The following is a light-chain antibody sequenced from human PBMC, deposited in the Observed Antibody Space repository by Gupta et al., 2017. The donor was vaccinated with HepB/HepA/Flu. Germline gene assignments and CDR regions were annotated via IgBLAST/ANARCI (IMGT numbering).Light chain of an antibody. CDR3: QQYKNCPPCI. J-gene: IGKJ2*02. V-gene: IGKV3-15*01. CDR1: QSVNRN. Sequence: TQSPATLSVSSGERATLFCRASQSVNRNLAWYQQKPRQAPRLLIYAAATRDTGVPARFSGSGAGKNVTISINSRQSEDFAGYYCQQYKNCPPCIFGQGTKLEIK. CDR2: AAA.